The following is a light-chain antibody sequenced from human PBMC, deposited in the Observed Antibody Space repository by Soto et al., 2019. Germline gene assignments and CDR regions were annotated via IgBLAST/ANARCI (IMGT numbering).Light chain of an antibody. J-gene: IGLJ3*02. CDR3: CSYAGSFTWV. V-gene: IGLV2-11*01. CDR1: TGDVGAYNF. Sequence: QSVLTQPRSVSGSPGQSVTISCTGTTGDVGAYNFVSWYQFHPDKAPKLMIYDANKRLSGITDRFSASKSGNTASLTISRRPAEDEADYYCCSYAGSFTWVFGGGTKLTVL. CDR2: DAN.